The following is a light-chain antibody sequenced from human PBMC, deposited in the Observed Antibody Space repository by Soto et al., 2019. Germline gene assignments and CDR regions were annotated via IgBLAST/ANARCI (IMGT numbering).Light chain of an antibody. V-gene: IGKV1-39*01. J-gene: IGKJ1*01. CDR1: QSISWY. CDR2: TAS. CDR3: QQSFSTLWT. Sequence: DIQMTQSPSSLSASVGDRVTITCRASQSISWYLNWYQQKPGKAPKLLIYTASSLQSGVPSRFSGSGSGTYFTLTITSLQPEDFATYYCQQSFSTLWTFGQGTKVEIK.